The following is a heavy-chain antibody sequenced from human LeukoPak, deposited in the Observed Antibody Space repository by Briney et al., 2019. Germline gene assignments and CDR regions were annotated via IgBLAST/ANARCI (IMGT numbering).Heavy chain of an antibody. CDR1: GFTFSSYE. D-gene: IGHD2-21*02. CDR3: ARLCGGDCYSGLDC. CDR2: ISSGSSTI. Sequence: GGSLRLSCAASGFTFSSYEMNWVRQAPGRGLEYLSYISSGSSTISYADSVKGRFTISRDNAKNSLYLQMNSLRAEDTAVYYCARLCGGDCYSGLDCWGQGTLVTVSS. J-gene: IGHJ4*02. V-gene: IGHV3-48*03.